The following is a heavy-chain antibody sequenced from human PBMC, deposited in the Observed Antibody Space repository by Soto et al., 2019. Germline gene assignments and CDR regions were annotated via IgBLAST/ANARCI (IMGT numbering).Heavy chain of an antibody. D-gene: IGHD3-3*01. CDR3: ASDYDFLTD. V-gene: IGHV1-69*13. Sequence: ASVKVSCEACGGTFSSYAISWVRQAPGQGLEWMGGIIPIFGTANYAQKFQGRVTITADESTSTAYMELSSLRSEDTAVYYCASDYDFLTDWGQGTLVTVSS. CDR2: IIPIFGTA. J-gene: IGHJ4*02. CDR1: GGTFSSYA.